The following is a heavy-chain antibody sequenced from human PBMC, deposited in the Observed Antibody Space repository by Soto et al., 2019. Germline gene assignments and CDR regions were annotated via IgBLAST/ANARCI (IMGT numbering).Heavy chain of an antibody. CDR3: ARTSGDYGLSKYFQH. D-gene: IGHD4-17*01. V-gene: IGHV4-31*03. CDR2: IYYSGTT. CDR1: GGSISSGDYY. Sequence: QVQLQESGPGLVEPSQTLSLICTVSGGSISSGDYYWSWIRQLPGKGLEWIGSIYYSGTTFHNPSLKSRVSISVDTSKNLFSLKLSSMTAADTAVYYCARTSGDYGLSKYFQHWGQGTLVTVSS. J-gene: IGHJ1*01.